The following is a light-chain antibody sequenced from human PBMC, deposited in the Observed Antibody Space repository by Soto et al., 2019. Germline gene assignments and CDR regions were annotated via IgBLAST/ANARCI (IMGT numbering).Light chain of an antibody. V-gene: IGLV2-8*01. CDR3: SSYVGYNPLV. J-gene: IGLJ2*01. Sequence: QSALTQPPSASGAPGQSVTISCTGTSSDVGDYDHVSWYQQHPGKAPKLLILEDTKRPPGVPDRFSGPKSGNTASLTVSGLQAEDESDYYCSSYVGYNPLVFGGGTKLTVL. CDR1: SSDVGDYDH. CDR2: EDT.